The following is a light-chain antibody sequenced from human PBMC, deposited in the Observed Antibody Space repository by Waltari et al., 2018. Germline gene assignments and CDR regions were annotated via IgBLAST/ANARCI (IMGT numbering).Light chain of an antibody. V-gene: IGLV8-61*01. CDR2: STN. CDR3: ALYLGSGVWV. J-gene: IGLJ3*02. CDR1: SGSVSTSNY. Sequence: QTVVTQEPSFSVSPGGPVTLTCGLSSGSVSTSNYPSWYQQTPGQAPRTLIYSTNTRSSGVPDRFSGSILGNKAALTITGAQADDESDYYCALYLGSGVWVFGGGTKLTVL.